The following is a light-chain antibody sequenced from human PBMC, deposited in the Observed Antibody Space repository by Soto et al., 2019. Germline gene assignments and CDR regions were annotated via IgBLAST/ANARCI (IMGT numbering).Light chain of an antibody. J-gene: IGKJ4*01. CDR2: WAS. CDR1: ESILYSSTNKTY. V-gene: IGKV4-1*01. CDR3: QQYYSPLPLT. Sequence: IVMSPSPDSLAVSLGEMPTINGTSSESILYSSTNKTYLALYQQKSGQPPKQLIYWASTWESGVPDRFSVSGSGTDFTLTISSLQAEDVAFYYCQQYYSPLPLTFGGGTKVEIK.